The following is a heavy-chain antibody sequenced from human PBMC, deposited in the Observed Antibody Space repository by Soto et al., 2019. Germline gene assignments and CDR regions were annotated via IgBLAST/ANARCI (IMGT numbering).Heavy chain of an antibody. J-gene: IGHJ3*02. CDR1: GFTFSNAW. CDR3: ATYGGSYWRAFDI. V-gene: IGHV3-15*01. CDR2: IKSKTDGGTT. D-gene: IGHD3-22*01. Sequence: ELKLVESGGGLVKPGGSLRLSCAVSGFTFSNAWMSWVRQAPGKGLEWVGRIKSKTDGGTTDYAAPVKGRFTISRDDSKNTLYLQMNSLKTEDTAVYYCATYGGSYWRAFDIWGQGTMVTVSS.